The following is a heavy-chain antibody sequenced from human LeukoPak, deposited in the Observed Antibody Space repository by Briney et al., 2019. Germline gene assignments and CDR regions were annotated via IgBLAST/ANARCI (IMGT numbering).Heavy chain of an antibody. Sequence: GGSLRLSCAASGFTFSSYAMHWVRQAPGKGLEWVAVISYDGSNKYYADSVKGRFTISRDNSKNTLYLQMNSLRAEDTAVYYCASPSIAAALFDPWGQGTLGTVSS. D-gene: IGHD6-13*01. CDR2: ISYDGSNK. CDR1: GFTFSSYA. J-gene: IGHJ5*02. CDR3: ASPSIAAALFDP. V-gene: IGHV3-30*04.